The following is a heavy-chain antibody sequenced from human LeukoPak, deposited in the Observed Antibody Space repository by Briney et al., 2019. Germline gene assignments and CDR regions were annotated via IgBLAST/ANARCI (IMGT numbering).Heavy chain of an antibody. J-gene: IGHJ5*02. CDR1: GYTFTVYY. Sequence: KPGASVTVSCKASGYTFTVYYMHWVRQAPGQGLEWMGRINPNSGGTNYAQKFQGRVTMTRDTSISTAYMELSRLRSDDTAVYYCASSRRGILDVWWFDPWGQGTLVTVSS. V-gene: IGHV1-2*06. CDR3: ASSRRGILDVWWFDP. CDR2: INPNSGGT. D-gene: IGHD3-16*01.